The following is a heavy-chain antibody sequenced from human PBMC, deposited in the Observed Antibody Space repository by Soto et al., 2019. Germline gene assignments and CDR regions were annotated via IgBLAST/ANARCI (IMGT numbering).Heavy chain of an antibody. CDR1: SGSIRSSNL. J-gene: IGHJ6*02. CDR2: IFHNGNT. V-gene: IGHV4-4*02. CDR3: ARRTWGMDV. Sequence: QVQLQESGPGLVKASGTLSLTCAVSSGSIRSSNLWSWVRQSPGKGLEWIGEIFHNGNTYYNPSLNSRVTISVDTSKNKFSLNLRSVTAADTAVYYCARRTWGMDVWGQGTTVTVSS. D-gene: IGHD2-8*01.